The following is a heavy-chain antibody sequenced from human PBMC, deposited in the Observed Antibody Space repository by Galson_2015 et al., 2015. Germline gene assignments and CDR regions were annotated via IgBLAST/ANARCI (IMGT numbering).Heavy chain of an antibody. CDR1: GFTFSSYG. V-gene: IGHV3-33*08. Sequence: SLRLSCAASGFTFSSYGTHWVRQAPGKGLEWVAVIWYDGSNKYYADSVKGRFTISRDNSKNTLYLQMNSLRAEDTAVYYCARAGQGIAVDRGAFDIWGQGTMVTVSS. CDR2: IWYDGSNK. D-gene: IGHD6-19*01. CDR3: ARAGQGIAVDRGAFDI. J-gene: IGHJ3*02.